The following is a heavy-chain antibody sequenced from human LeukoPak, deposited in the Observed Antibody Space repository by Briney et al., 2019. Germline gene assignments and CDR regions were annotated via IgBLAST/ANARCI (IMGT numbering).Heavy chain of an antibody. CDR2: ISWNSGSI. D-gene: IGHD3-10*01. V-gene: IGHV3-9*01. CDR3: AKNVGKLSYYYGMDV. Sequence: GGSLRLSCAASGFTFDDYAMHWVRQAPGKGLEWVSGISWNSGSIGYADSVKGRFTISRDNAKNSLYLQMNSLRAEDTALYYCAKNVGKLSYYYGMDVWGQGTTVTVSS. J-gene: IGHJ6*02. CDR1: GFTFDDYA.